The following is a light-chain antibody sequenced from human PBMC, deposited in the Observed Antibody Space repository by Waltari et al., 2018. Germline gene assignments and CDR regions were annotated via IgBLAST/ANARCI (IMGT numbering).Light chain of an antibody. J-gene: IGKJ5*01. Sequence: AIRMTQSPSSFSASTGDRVTITCRASQGISSYLAWYQQKPGKAPKLLIYAASTLQSGVPSRFSGSGSGTDFTLTISCLQSEDFATYYCHQYYSYSITFGQGTRLEIK. V-gene: IGKV1-8*01. CDR2: AAS. CDR1: QGISSY. CDR3: HQYYSYSIT.